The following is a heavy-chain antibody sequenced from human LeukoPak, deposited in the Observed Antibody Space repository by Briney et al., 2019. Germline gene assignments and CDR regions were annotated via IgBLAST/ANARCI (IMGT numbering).Heavy chain of an antibody. Sequence: ASVKVSCKASGYAFTSYHIHWMRQAPGQGLGWMGIIIPSSGSTTYAQKFQGRVTMTRDTSTSTVYMEMSSLTSDDTAVYFCARSDYNDYRGLGFWGQGTLVTVSS. J-gene: IGHJ4*02. CDR3: ARSDYNDYRGLGF. CDR2: IIPSSGST. CDR1: GYAFTSYH. D-gene: IGHD4-11*01. V-gene: IGHV1-46*01.